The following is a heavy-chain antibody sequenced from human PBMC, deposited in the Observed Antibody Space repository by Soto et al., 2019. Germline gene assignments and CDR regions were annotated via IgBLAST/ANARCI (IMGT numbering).Heavy chain of an antibody. D-gene: IGHD2-2*01. Sequence: ASVKFSCKAIGYSFTSHYMHWVRQAPVQGLEWMGTIYPGGVNIGYAQKFKGRVTMTRDTSTSTVYMELSSLRSEDTAVYYCVRESTPTRWFDPWGQGTLVTVSS. V-gene: IGHV1-46*03. CDR3: VRESTPTRWFDP. J-gene: IGHJ5*02. CDR2: IYPGGVNI. CDR1: GYSFTSHY.